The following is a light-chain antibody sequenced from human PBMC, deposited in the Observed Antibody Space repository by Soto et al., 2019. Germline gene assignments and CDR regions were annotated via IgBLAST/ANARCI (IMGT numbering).Light chain of an antibody. CDR1: QSVSSNY. Sequence: EIVFTQSPVTLSLSPGERATLSCRASQSVSSNYLAWYQQKPGQAPRLLIFGTSSRATGIPDRFSGSGSGTDFTLTITRLEPEDFAVYYCQHYGSSRTFGQGTKVDIK. J-gene: IGKJ1*01. V-gene: IGKV3-20*01. CDR3: QHYGSSRT. CDR2: GTS.